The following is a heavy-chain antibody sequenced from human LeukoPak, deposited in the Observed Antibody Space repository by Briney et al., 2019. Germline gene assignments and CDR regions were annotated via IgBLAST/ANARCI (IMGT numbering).Heavy chain of an antibody. J-gene: IGHJ5*02. Sequence: TSEALSLTCTVSGGSISSGSYYWVWIRQPPGKGLEWIGTIYYSGTTYYNPSLKSRVTISVDTSKNQFSLRLSSVTAADTAVYYCAREVDAAAAYNWFDPWGQGTLVTVSS. V-gene: IGHV4-39*07. CDR3: AREVDAAAAYNWFDP. D-gene: IGHD2-2*01. CDR2: IYYSGTT. CDR1: GGSISSGSYY.